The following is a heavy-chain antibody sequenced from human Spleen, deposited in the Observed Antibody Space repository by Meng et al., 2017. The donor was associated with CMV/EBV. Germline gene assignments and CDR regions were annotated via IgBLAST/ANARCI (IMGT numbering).Heavy chain of an antibody. CDR3: ARDQEYNWNREGPSWFDP. J-gene: IGHJ5*02. CDR2: IYYSGST. Sequence: SETLSLTCTLSGGSISSTSYYWGWIRQPPGKGLEWIGSIYYSGSTYYNPSLKSRVTISVDTSKNQFSLRLTSVTAADTAIYYCARDQEYNWNREGPSWFDPWGQGTLVTVSS. CDR1: GGSISSTSYY. V-gene: IGHV4-39*07. D-gene: IGHD1/OR15-1a*01.